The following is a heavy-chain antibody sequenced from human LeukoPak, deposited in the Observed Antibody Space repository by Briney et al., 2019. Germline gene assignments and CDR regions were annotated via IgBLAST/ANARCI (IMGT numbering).Heavy chain of an antibody. D-gene: IGHD3-22*01. V-gene: IGHV4-59*08. J-gene: IGHJ3*02. CDR2: IYYSGHT. CDR1: GGSISTYY. CDR3: AGSITMIPVGTFDI. Sequence: SETLSLTCTVSGGSISTYYWSWVRQPPGRGLEWIGYIYYSGHTNHNPSLKSRVTISVDTSKNQFSLKLSSVTAADTAVYYCAGSITMIPVGTFDIWGQGTMVTVSS.